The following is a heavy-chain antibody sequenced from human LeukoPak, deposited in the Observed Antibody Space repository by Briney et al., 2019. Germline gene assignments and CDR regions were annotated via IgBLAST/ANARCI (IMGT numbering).Heavy chain of an antibody. J-gene: IGHJ4*02. CDR2: INHSGST. D-gene: IGHD3-10*01. CDR1: GGSFSGYY. CDR3: ARGDYYGSGSDHYYFDY. V-gene: IGHV4-34*01. Sequence: SETLSLTCAVYGGSFSGYYWSWIRQPPGKGLEWIGEINHSGSTNYNPSLKSRVTISVDTSKNQFSLKLSSVTAADTAVYYCARGDYYGSGSDHYYFDYWGQGTLVTVSS.